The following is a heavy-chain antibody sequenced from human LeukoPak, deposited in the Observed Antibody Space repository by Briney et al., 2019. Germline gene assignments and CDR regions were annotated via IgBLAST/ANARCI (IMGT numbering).Heavy chain of an antibody. CDR1: GFTFSDYY. D-gene: IGHD2-2*01. J-gene: IGHJ3*02. CDR3: ARDASIVVVPKDAFDI. CDR2: ISSSGSTI. V-gene: IGHV3-11*01. Sequence: TGGSLRLSCAASGFTFSDYYMSWIRQAPGKGLEWVSYISSSGSTIYYADSVKGRFTISRDNAKNSLYLQMNSLRAEDTAVYYCARDASIVVVPKDAFDIWGQGTMVTVSS.